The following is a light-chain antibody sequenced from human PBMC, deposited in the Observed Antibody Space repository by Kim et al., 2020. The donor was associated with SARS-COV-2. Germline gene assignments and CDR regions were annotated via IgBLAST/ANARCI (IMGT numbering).Light chain of an antibody. J-gene: IGKJ4*01. Sequence: DIQMTQSPSSLSASVGDRVTITCQASQDISNYLNWSQQKPGKAPKLLIYDASNLETGVPSRFSGSGSGTDFTFTISSLQPEDIATYYCQQYDNLLLTFGGGTKLEI. CDR3: QQYDNLLLT. CDR1: QDISNY. CDR2: DAS. V-gene: IGKV1-33*01.